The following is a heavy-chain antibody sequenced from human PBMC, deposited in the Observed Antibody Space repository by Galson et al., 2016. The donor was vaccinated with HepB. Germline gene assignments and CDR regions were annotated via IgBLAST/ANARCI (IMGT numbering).Heavy chain of an antibody. CDR3: ASGGRRVPFDY. J-gene: IGHJ4*02. CDR2: IYHSGST. Sequence: ETLSLTCAVSGDSVSRNNWWNWVRPPPGKGLEWIGEIYHSGSTRYNTSLKSRVTISLDESKNHLSLKLTSVTAADTAVYYCASGGRRVPFDYWGQGTLVTVSS. D-gene: IGHD2-2*01. CDR1: GDSVSRNNW. V-gene: IGHV4-4*02.